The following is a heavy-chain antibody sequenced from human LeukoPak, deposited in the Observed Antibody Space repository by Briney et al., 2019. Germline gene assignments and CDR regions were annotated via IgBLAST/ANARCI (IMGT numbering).Heavy chain of an antibody. CDR1: GFTFSSYA. J-gene: IGHJ4*02. V-gene: IGHV3-23*01. D-gene: IGHD3-22*01. CDR2: ISGSGDSR. Sequence: PGGSLRLSCAASGFTFSSYAMSWARQAPGKGLEWVSGISGSGDSRYYADSVRGRFTISRDNSKNTLSLQMNSLRAEDTAVYYCAKTYYYDSSGYYYDYWGQGTLVTVSS. CDR3: AKTYYYDSSGYYYDY.